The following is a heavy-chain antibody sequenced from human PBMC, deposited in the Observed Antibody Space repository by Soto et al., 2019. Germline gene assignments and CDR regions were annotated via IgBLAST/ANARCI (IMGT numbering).Heavy chain of an antibody. Sequence: SETLSLTCTVSGGSISSYYWSWIRQPPGKGLEWIGYIYYSGSTNYNPSLKSRVTISVDTHKNHFSLKLSSVTAEDTAVYYCAKGAMVRGVIITGYFDYWGQGTLVTVSS. CDR3: AKGAMVRGVIITGYFDY. CDR1: GGSISSYY. CDR2: IYYSGST. J-gene: IGHJ4*02. D-gene: IGHD3-10*01. V-gene: IGHV4-59*01.